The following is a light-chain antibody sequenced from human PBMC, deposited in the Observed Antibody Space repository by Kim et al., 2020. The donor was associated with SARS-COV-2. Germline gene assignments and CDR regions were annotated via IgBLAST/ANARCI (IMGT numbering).Light chain of an antibody. CDR2: QDS. CDR3: QAWDGSTQV. V-gene: IGLV3-1*01. Sequence: VSQGTKATIICAGDKMGDKYSCWYQQKPGQSPVLVIYQDSKRPSGIPERFSGSNSGNTATLTISGTQAMDEADYYCQAWDGSTQVFGAGTKVTVL. CDR1: KMGDKY. J-gene: IGLJ1*01.